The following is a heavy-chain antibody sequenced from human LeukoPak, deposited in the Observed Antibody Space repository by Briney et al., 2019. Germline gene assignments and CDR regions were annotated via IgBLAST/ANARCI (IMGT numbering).Heavy chain of an antibody. Sequence: GGSLRLSCVASGFTFSSYSMNWVRQAPGKGLEWVSSISSSSSYIYYTDSVKGRFTISRDNAKNSLYLQMNSLRAEDTAVYYCARVVLGYCSSTSCKTFDPWGQGTLVTVSS. J-gene: IGHJ5*02. CDR3: ARVVLGYCSSTSCKTFDP. CDR2: ISSSSSYI. V-gene: IGHV3-21*01. D-gene: IGHD2-2*01. CDR1: GFTFSSYS.